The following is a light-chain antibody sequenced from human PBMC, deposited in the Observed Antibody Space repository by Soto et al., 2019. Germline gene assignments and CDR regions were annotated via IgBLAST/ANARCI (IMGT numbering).Light chain of an antibody. CDR1: SSDVGAYNY. J-gene: IGLJ3*02. CDR2: EVS. Sequence: QSVLTQPPSASGSPGQSVTISCTGTSSDVGAYNYVSWYQQHPGKAPKLMIYEVSKRPSGVPDRFSGSKSGNTASLTVSGLQDEDEADYYCSSYAGNDNLVFGGGTKVTVL. CDR3: SSYAGNDNLV. V-gene: IGLV2-8*01.